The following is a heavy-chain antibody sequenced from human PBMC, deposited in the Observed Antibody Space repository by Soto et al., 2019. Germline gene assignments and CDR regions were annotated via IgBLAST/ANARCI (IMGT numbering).Heavy chain of an antibody. CDR3: ERERTGTNSMDV. CDR1: GYTFTSYD. Sequence: QVQLVQSGAEVKKPGASVKVSCKASGYTFTSYDINWVRQATGQGLEWMGWMNPNSGNTGYAQKFQGRVTMTRNTSISTAYMDLSSLRSEDTAVYYCERERTGTNSMDVWGQGTTVTVSS. J-gene: IGHJ6*02. V-gene: IGHV1-8*01. CDR2: MNPNSGNT. D-gene: IGHD1-1*01.